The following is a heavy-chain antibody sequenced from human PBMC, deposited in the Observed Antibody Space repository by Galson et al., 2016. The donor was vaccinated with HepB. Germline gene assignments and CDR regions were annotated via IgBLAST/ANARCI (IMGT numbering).Heavy chain of an antibody. CDR2: IKTDGSST. CDR1: GFTFSGYW. D-gene: IGHD1-20*01. CDR3: ARDNNYSFDY. Sequence: SLRLSCAASGFTFSGYWMHWVRQAPGKGLVWVSHIKTDGSSTSYADSVEGRFTISRDNAKNTLYLQMSSLRAEDTAVYYCARDNNYSFDYWGQGTLLTVSS. V-gene: IGHV3-74*01. J-gene: IGHJ4*02.